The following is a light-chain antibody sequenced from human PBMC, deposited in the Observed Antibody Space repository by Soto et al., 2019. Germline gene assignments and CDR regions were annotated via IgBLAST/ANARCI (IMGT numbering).Light chain of an antibody. CDR1: NIGAHYN. J-gene: IGLJ2*01. V-gene: IGLV1-40*01. CDR2: ANN. Sequence: QSVLTQPPSVSGAPGQTVTISCSNIGAHYNVHWYQQLPGTAPRLLIYANNNRPSGVPDRFSGSKSGTSASLAITGLQAEDEAEYYCQSYDSSLSDYVIFGGGTKLTV. CDR3: QSYDSSLSDYVI.